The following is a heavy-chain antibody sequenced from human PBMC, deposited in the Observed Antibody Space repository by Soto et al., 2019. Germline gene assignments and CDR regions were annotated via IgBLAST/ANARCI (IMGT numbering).Heavy chain of an antibody. J-gene: IGHJ4*02. Sequence: PGGCLRLSCAASGFTFSSSAMSWVRQAPGKGLEWVSAISGSGGSTYYADSVKGRFTISRDNSKNTLYLQMNSLRAEDTAVYYCAKDTSYDFWSGYPTTIDYWGQGTLVTVSS. CDR3: AKDTSYDFWSGYPTTIDY. CDR1: GFTFSSSA. V-gene: IGHV3-23*01. CDR2: ISGSGGST. D-gene: IGHD3-3*01.